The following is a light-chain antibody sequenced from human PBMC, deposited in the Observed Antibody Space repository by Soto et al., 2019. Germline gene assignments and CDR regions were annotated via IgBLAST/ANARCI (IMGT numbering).Light chain of an antibody. V-gene: IGKV3-20*01. CDR1: QSVNPYY. Sequence: EIVLTQSPGTLSLSPGERATLSCRASQSVNPYYLAWYQQKPGQAPRLLIYSAXXRATXIPDRFSGSGSGXXXXXXXXXXXPXDFVVYYCQYYGSSPWTFGQGTKVEIK. CDR2: SAX. J-gene: IGKJ1*01. CDR3: QYYGSSPWT.